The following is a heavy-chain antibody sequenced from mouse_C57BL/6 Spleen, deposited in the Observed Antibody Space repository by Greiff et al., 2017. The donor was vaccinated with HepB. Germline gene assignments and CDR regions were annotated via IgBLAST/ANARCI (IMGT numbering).Heavy chain of an antibody. Sequence: EVQGVESGGGLVQPKGSLKLSCAASGFTFNTYAMHWVRQAPGKGLEWVARIRSKSSNYATYYAEAVKDRFTISREDSQSMLYLQMNNLKTEDTAMYYGVRDGSERRDARDYWGKGTSVTVS. V-gene: IGHV10-3*01. J-gene: IGHJ4*01. CDR1: GFTFNTYA. CDR3: VRDGSERRDARDY. CDR2: IRSKSSNYAT.